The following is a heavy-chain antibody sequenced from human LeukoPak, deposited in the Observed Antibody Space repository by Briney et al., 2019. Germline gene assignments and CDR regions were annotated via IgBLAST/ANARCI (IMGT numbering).Heavy chain of an antibody. V-gene: IGHV2-5*02. D-gene: IGHD5-12*01. Sequence: KTSGPTLVNPTQTLTLTCTFSGFSLSTSGVGVGWIRQPPGKALEWLALIFWDDDKRYSPSLKSRLTITKDTSKNQVVLTMTNMDPVDTATYYCAHKGTGYVQHYFDQWGQGTLVTVSS. CDR1: GFSLSTSGVG. CDR2: IFWDDDK. CDR3: AHKGTGYVQHYFDQ. J-gene: IGHJ4*02.